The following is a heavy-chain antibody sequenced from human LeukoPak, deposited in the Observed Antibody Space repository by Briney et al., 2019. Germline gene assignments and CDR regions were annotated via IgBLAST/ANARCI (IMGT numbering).Heavy chain of an antibody. CDR3: ARGDYDILTAYLYYYMDV. V-gene: IGHV4-4*07. CDR1: GGSISSYY. CDR2: IYTSGST. D-gene: IGHD3-9*01. J-gene: IGHJ6*03. Sequence: KTSETLSLTCTVSGGSISSYYWSWIRQPAGKGLEWIGRIYTSGSTNYNPSLKSRVTMSVDTSKNQFSLKLSSVTAADTAVYYCARGDYDILTAYLYYYMDVWGKGTTVTVSS.